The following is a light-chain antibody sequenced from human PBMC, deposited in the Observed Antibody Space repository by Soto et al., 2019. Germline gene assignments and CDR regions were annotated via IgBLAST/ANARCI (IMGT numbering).Light chain of an antibody. CDR2: RAS. CDR3: HQYENWPQT. Sequence: EIVITQSPATLSVSPGERATLSCRASQSISSNLAWYQQKLGQAPRLLIYRASTRATGIPARFSGSGSGTGFTLTISSLQSEDFALYYCHQYENWPQTFGQGTKVDIK. CDR1: QSISSN. J-gene: IGKJ1*01. V-gene: IGKV3-15*01.